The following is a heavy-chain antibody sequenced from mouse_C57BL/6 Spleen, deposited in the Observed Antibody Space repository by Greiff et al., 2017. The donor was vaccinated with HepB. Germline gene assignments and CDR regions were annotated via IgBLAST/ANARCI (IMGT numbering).Heavy chain of an antibody. CDR3: TISSYDYDGAY. Sequence: VHVKQSGAELVRPGASVKLSCTASGFNIKDYYMHWVKQRPEQGLEWIGRIDPEDGDTEYAPKFQGKATMTADTSSNTAYLQLSSLTSEDTAVYYCTISSYDYDGAYWGQGTLVTVSA. V-gene: IGHV14-1*01. CDR2: IDPEDGDT. D-gene: IGHD2-4*01. CDR1: GFNIKDYY. J-gene: IGHJ3*01.